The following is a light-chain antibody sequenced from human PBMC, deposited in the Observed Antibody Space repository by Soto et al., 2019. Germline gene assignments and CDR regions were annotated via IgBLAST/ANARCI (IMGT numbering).Light chain of an antibody. CDR1: QGISRY. V-gene: IGKV1-39*01. CDR3: QQNYRETPWT. CDR2: AAS. J-gene: IGKJ1*01. Sequence: DIQMTQSPSSLSASVGDRITITCRASQGISRYLNWYQHKPGKAPKLLINAASSLERGVPSRFSGGGSGTDFTLNISSLQPDDFATYYCQQNYRETPWTFGQGTKVDIK.